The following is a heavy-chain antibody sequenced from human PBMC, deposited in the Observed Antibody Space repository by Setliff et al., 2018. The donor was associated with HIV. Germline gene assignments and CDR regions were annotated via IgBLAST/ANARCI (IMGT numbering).Heavy chain of an antibody. D-gene: IGHD5-18*01. V-gene: IGHV4-61*09. CDR3: ARRGHRSIYDPYQYNYFDP. Sequence: SETLSLTCTVSGGIISSDSFFWSWIRQPAGKGLEWIGHIYVTGSTAYKPYLRGRATISLDTSANKFSLKLSSVTAANTAVYYCARRGHRSIYDPYQYNYFDPWGQGTLVTVSS. CDR2: IYVTGST. J-gene: IGHJ5*02. CDR1: GGIISSDSFF.